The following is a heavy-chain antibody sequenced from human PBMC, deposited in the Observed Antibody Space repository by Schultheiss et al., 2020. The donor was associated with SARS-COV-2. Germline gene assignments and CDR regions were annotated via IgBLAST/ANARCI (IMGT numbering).Heavy chain of an antibody. CDR3: ARDSAPSIAARLDY. CDR1: GFTFSSYS. Sequence: GGSLRLSCAASGFTFSSYSMNWVRQAPGKGLVWVSRINSDGSSTSYADSVKGRFTISRDNSKNTLYLQMNSLRAEDTAVYYCARDSAPSIAARLDYWGQGTLVTVSS. V-gene: IGHV3-74*01. D-gene: IGHD6-6*01. J-gene: IGHJ4*02. CDR2: INSDGSST.